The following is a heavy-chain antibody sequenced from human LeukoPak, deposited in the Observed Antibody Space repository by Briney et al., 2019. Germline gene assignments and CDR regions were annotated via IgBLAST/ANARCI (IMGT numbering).Heavy chain of an antibody. D-gene: IGHD2-2*01. J-gene: IGHJ6*02. CDR1: RGTFSSYA. CDR2: IIPILGIA. CDR3: ARVVIVVVPAATHYYYYGMDV. Sequence: SVKVSCKASRGTFSSYAISWVRQAPGQGLEWMGRIIPILGIANYAQKFQGRVTITADKSTSTAYMELSSLRSEDTAVYYCARVVIVVVPAATHYYYYGMDVWGQGTTVTVSS. V-gene: IGHV1-69*04.